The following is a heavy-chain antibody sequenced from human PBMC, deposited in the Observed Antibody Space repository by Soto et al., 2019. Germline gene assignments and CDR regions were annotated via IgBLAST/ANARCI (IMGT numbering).Heavy chain of an antibody. J-gene: IGHJ6*02. CDR3: ATDLTGGEDEHYGMHV. D-gene: IGHD2-21*01. CDR1: GITFSNYA. V-gene: IGHV3-23*01. Sequence: GGSLRLSCAASGITFSNYAMSWVRQSPGKGLEWVSGLSVSGVSTYYADSVKGRFTISRDTSKNTLYLQMTSLRAEDTAVYYCATDLTGGEDEHYGMHVWGQGTKVTVSS. CDR2: LSVSGVST.